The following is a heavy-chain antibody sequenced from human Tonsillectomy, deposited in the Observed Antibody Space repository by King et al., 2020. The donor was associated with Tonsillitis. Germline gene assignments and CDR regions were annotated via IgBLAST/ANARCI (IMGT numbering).Heavy chain of an antibody. J-gene: IGHJ4*02. CDR1: GFTFSSYA. D-gene: IGHD6-19*01. CDR2: VSGSGGST. Sequence: VQLVESGGGLVQPGGSLRLSCAASGFTFSSYAMSWVRQAPGKGLEWVSAVSGSGGSTYDADSVKGRFTISRDNSKNTLHLQRNSLRAEDTGVYFCAKDVAVAGGVLYFDYWGQGTLVTVSS. CDR3: AKDVAVAGGVLYFDY. V-gene: IGHV3-23*04.